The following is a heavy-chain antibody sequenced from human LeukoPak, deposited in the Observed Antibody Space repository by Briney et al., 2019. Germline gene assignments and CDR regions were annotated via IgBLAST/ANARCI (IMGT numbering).Heavy chain of an antibody. V-gene: IGHV3-21*01. D-gene: IGHD4-17*01. CDR2: ISSSSSYI. CDR3: ARGSLPRYGDLDY. CDR1: GFTFSSYS. J-gene: IGHJ4*02. Sequence: GGSLRLSCAASGFTFSSYSMNWVRQAPGKGLEWVSSISSSSSYIYYADSVKGRFTISRDNAKNSLYLQMNSLRAEDTAVYYCARGSLPRYGDLDYWGQGTLVTVSS.